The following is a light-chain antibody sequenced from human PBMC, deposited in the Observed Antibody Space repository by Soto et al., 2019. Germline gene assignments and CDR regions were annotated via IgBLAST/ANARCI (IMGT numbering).Light chain of an antibody. CDR3: CSYAGSSVMV. CDR1: STDVGRFNL. J-gene: IGLJ2*01. CDR2: EVT. V-gene: IGLV2-23*02. Sequence: QSALTQPASVSGSPGQSITIYCAGTSTDVGRFNLVSWYRQYPGKALRVLICEVTKRPSGVSDRFSGSKSGNTAYLTISGLQAEDEADYYCCSYAGSSVMVFGGGTKLTVL.